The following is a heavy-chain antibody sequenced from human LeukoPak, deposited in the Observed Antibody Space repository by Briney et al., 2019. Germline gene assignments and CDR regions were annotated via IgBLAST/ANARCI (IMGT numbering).Heavy chain of an antibody. J-gene: IGHJ6*02. CDR3: ARESSGGSSPGGYCYYYGMDV. CDR1: GYTFTDYY. Sequence: ASVKVSCKASGYTFTDYYMHWVRQAPGQGLEWMGWISPNSGGTNYAQKFQGRVTMTRDTSTSTVYMELSSLRSEDTAVYYCARESSGGSSPGGYCYYYGMDVWGQGTTVTVSS. D-gene: IGHD2-15*01. CDR2: ISPNSGGT. V-gene: IGHV1-2*02.